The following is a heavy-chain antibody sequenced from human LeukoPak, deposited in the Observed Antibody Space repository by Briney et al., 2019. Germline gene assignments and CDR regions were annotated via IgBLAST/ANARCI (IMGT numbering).Heavy chain of an antibody. CDR2: IYYSGST. CDR3: ARHEAIAAAGLIDY. CDR1: GGSISSYY. Sequence: SETLSLTCTVSGGSISSYYWSWIRQPPGKGLEWIGYIYYSGSTNYNPSLKSRVTISVDTSKNQFSLKLSSVTAADTAVYYCARHEAIAAAGLIDYWGQGTLVTVSS. D-gene: IGHD6-13*01. V-gene: IGHV4-59*08. J-gene: IGHJ4*02.